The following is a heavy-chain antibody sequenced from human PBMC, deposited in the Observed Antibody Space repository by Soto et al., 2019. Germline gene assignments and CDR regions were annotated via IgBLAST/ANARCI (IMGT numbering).Heavy chain of an antibody. V-gene: IGHV3-11*06. CDR3: ARSGDNYNRLDY. Sequence: GGSLRLSCEGSGFTFSDYYISWIRQAPGKGLEWISYSSNSGTFSRYADSVKGRFSISRDNTKNLLYLQMNSLRAEDTAVYYCARSGDNYNRLDYWGQGTPVTSPQ. CDR2: SSNSGTFS. J-gene: IGHJ4*02. D-gene: IGHD1-1*01. CDR1: GFTFSDYY.